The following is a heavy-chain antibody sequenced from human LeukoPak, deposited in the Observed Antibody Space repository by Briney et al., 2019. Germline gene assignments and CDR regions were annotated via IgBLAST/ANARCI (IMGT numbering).Heavy chain of an antibody. J-gene: IGHJ4*02. Sequence: GGSLRLSCAASGFTFSDNYMSWIRQAPGKGLEWVSYISGSGATMNYADSVKGRFTISRDNAKNSLYLQMNSLRAEDTAVYYCARASPDFDYWGQGTLVTVSS. V-gene: IGHV3-11*01. CDR3: ARASPDFDY. CDR1: GFTFSDNY. CDR2: ISGSGATM.